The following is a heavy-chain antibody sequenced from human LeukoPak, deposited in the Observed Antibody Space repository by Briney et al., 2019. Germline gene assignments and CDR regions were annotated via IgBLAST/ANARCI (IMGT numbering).Heavy chain of an antibody. Sequence: GGSLRLSCAASGFTFSSYWMHWVRQAPGKGLEWVSAISGSGGSTYYADSVKGRFTISRDNSKNTLYLQMNSLRAEDTAVYYCAKAPYDSSGYYRFDYWGQGTLVTVSS. V-gene: IGHV3-23*01. J-gene: IGHJ4*02. CDR1: GFTFSSYW. CDR2: ISGSGGST. D-gene: IGHD3-22*01. CDR3: AKAPYDSSGYYRFDY.